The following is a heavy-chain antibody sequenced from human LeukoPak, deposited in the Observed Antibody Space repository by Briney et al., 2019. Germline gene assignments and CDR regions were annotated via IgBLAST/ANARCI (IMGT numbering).Heavy chain of an antibody. CDR2: LYYSGST. CDR1: GGSISSYY. CDR3: ARDPNSSSLYYYYYGMDV. J-gene: IGHJ6*02. D-gene: IGHD6-6*01. Sequence: SETLSLTCGVSGGSISSYYWSWIRQPPGKGLEWIGYLYYSGSTNSNPSLKSRVTMSVDTSKNQFSLKLRSVTAADTAVYYCARDPNSSSLYYYYYGMDVWGQGTTVTVSS. V-gene: IGHV4-59*01.